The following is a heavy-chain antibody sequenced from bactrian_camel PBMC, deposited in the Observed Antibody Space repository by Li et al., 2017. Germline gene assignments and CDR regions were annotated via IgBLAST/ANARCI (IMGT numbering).Heavy chain of an antibody. J-gene: IGHJ4*01. CDR1: GLSSRYC. Sequence: QVQLVESGGGSVQAGGSLRLSCAYSGLSSRYCMGWFRQAPGKEREGVARIRFDGTTNYADSVKGRFTISQDNAKNTLYLQMNSLKPEDTAAYYCAAVPSYGGNRCDTVLSEFNYLGQGTQVTVS. CDR2: IRFDGTT. V-gene: IGHV3S55*01. CDR3: AAVPSYGGNRCDTVLSEFNY. D-gene: IGHD6*01.